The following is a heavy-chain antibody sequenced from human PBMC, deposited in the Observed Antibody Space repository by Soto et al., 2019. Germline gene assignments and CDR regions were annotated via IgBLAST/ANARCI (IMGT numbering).Heavy chain of an antibody. V-gene: IGHV1-69*13. CDR2: IIPIFGTA. CDR1: GGTFSSYA. D-gene: IGHD3-10*01. CDR3: ARDKRGSLGGMDV. Sequence: SVKVSCKASGGTFSSYAISWVRQAPGQGLEWMGGIIPIFGTANYAQKFQGRVTITADESTSTAYMELSSLRSEDTAVYYCARDKRGSLGGMDVWGQGTMVTVSS. J-gene: IGHJ6*02.